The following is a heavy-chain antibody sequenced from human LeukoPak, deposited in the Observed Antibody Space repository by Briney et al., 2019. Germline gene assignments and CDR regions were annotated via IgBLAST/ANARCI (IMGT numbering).Heavy chain of an antibody. CDR2: IKQDGSEK. Sequence: GGSLRLSCAASGFTFSSYAMSWVRQAPGKGLEWVANIKQDGSEKYYVDSVKGRFTISRDNAKNSLYLQMNSLRAEDTAVYYCARHDGAYGAFDIWGQGTMVTVSS. J-gene: IGHJ3*02. D-gene: IGHD2-21*01. CDR1: GFTFSSYA. CDR3: ARHDGAYGAFDI. V-gene: IGHV3-7*01.